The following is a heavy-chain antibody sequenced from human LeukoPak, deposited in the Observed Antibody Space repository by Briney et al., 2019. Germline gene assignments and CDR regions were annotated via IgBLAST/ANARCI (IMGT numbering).Heavy chain of an antibody. CDR1: GFTFSSYT. CDR3: ARVKMGATVSNYYYYYMDV. CDR2: IISLGGKT. V-gene: IGHV3-64*01. Sequence: GGSLTLSCAASGFTFSSYTMHWVRQAPGKGLEYVSAIISLGGKTHYTNSVKGRFIISRDNSENTLYLQMGSLRADDMAVYHCARVKMGATVSNYYYYYMDVWGKGTTVTVSS. J-gene: IGHJ6*03. D-gene: IGHD1-26*01.